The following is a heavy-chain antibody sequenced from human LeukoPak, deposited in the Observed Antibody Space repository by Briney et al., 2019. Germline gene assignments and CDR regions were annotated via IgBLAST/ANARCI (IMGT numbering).Heavy chain of an antibody. D-gene: IGHD4-17*01. V-gene: IGHV3-33*01. CDR3: ARKGDYGRECDH. CDR1: VYTFGSYS. J-gene: IGHJ4*02. CDR2: IWYDGSKK. Sequence: GVSLRLSCAASVYTFGSYSMHWVRKAPGKGLEWVAVIWYDGSKKYYADSVKGRFTVSRDNSKKTLYMQMNSLRVEDTAVYYCARKGDYGRECDHWGQGTLVTVSS.